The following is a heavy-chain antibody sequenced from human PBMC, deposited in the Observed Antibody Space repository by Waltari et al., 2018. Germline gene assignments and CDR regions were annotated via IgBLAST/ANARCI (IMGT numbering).Heavy chain of an antibody. D-gene: IGHD2-15*01. J-gene: IGHJ4*02. CDR2: SYTSGST. CDR3: ARLYCSGGSCTFDY. Sequence: QVPLQASGTGLVKPSPTMSLPCTVSGGSIRSGSYYWSWIRQPAGKGLEWIGYSYTSGSTNYNPSLKSRVTISVDTSKNQFSLKLSSVTAADTAVYYCARLYCSGGSCTFDYWGQGTLVTVSS. V-gene: IGHV4-61*09. CDR1: GGSIRSGSYY.